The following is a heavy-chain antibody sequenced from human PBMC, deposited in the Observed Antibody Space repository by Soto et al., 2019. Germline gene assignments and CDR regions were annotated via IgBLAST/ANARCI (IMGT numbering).Heavy chain of an antibody. Sequence: QVQLVESGGGVVQPGRSLRLSCAASGFTFSSYGMHWVRQAPGKGLEWVAVISYDGSNKYYADSVKGRFTISRDNSKNTLYLQMDSLRAEDTAVYYCAKDQYDSPRANFDYWGQGTLVTVSS. CDR2: ISYDGSNK. D-gene: IGHD3-16*01. CDR1: GFTFSSYG. CDR3: AKDQYDSPRANFDY. J-gene: IGHJ4*02. V-gene: IGHV3-30*18.